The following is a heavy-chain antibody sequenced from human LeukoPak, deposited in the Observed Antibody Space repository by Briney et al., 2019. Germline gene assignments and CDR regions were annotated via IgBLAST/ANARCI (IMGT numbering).Heavy chain of an antibody. D-gene: IGHD6-13*01. CDR2: INHSGST. J-gene: IGHJ4*02. CDR1: GGSFSAYY. CDR3: ARGSKAAPGTFDY. Sequence: PSETLSLTCAVYGGSFSAYYWSWIRQPPGKGLEWIGEINHSGSTNYNPSLKSRVAISVDTSKNQFSLKLSSVTAADTAVYYCARGSKAAPGTFDYWGQGTLVTVSS. V-gene: IGHV4-34*01.